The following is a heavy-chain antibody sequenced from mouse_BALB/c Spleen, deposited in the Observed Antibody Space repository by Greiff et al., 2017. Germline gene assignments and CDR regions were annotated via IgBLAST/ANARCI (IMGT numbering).Heavy chain of an antibody. D-gene: IGHD2-2*01. V-gene: IGHV5-4*02. Sequence: EVKLVESGGGLVKPGGSLKLSCAASGFTFSDYYMYWVRQTPEKRLEWVATISDGGSYTYYPDSVKGRFTISRDNAKNNLYLQMSSLKSEDTAMYYCARDGGGGYGDWGQGTLVTVSA. CDR2: ISDGGSYT. J-gene: IGHJ3*01. CDR1: GFTFSDYY. CDR3: ARDGGGGYGD.